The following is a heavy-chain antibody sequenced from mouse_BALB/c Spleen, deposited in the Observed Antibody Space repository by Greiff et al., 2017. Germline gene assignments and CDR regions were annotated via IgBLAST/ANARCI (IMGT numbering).Heavy chain of an antibody. CDR2: ISSGSSTI. V-gene: IGHV5-17*02. CDR3: ARSGGNSYFVY. CDR1: GFILSSVG. Sequence: EVKLGESGGGLVQPGGSRKLSCAASGFILSSVGMHGVRQAQEKGLEWVAYISSGSSTIYYADTVKGRFTISRDNPKNTLFLQMTSLRSEDTAMYYCARSGGNSYFVYWGQGTPLTVSS. J-gene: IGHJ2*01. D-gene: IGHD2-1*01.